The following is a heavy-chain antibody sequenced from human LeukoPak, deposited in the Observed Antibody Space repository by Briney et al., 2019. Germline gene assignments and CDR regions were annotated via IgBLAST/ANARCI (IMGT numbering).Heavy chain of an antibody. CDR2: IYYSGST. Sequence: SETLSLTCTVPGGSLSSSSYYWGWIRQPPGKGLEWIGSIYYSGSTYYNPSLKSRVTISVDTSKNQFSLKLSSVTAADTAVYYCAIVGLAARPGAFDYWGQGTLVTVSS. J-gene: IGHJ4*02. CDR3: AIVGLAARPGAFDY. V-gene: IGHV4-39*01. CDR1: GGSLSSSSYY. D-gene: IGHD6-6*01.